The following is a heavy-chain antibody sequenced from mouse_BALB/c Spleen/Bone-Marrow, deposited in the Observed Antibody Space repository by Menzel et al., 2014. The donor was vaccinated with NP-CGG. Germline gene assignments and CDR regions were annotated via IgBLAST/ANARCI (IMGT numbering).Heavy chain of an antibody. CDR1: GFNIKDTY. CDR3: ARSRWLGAMDY. J-gene: IGHJ4*01. CDR2: IDPANGNT. D-gene: IGHD1-1*02. V-gene: IGHV14-3*02. Sequence: VQLQQYGAELVQPGASVKLSCTASGFNIKDTYMHWVKQRPEQGLEWIGRIDPANGNTKYDPKFQGKATITADTSSNTAYLQLSSLTSEDTAVYYCARSRWLGAMDYWGQGTSVTVSS.